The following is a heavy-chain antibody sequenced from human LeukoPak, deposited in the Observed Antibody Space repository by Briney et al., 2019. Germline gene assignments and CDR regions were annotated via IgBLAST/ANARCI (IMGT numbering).Heavy chain of an antibody. D-gene: IGHD1-26*01. J-gene: IGHJ4*02. Sequence: GASVKVSCKASGYTLTSYAIHWVRQAPGQRLEWMGWINAGNGNTKYSQKFQGRVTITRDTSASTAYMELSSLRSEDTAVYYCASDYSGSYSAPFDYWGQGTLVIVSS. CDR3: ASDYSGSYSAPFDY. V-gene: IGHV1-3*01. CDR1: GYTLTSYA. CDR2: INAGNGNT.